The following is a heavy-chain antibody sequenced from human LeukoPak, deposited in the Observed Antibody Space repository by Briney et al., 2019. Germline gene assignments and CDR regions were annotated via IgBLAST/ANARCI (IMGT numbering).Heavy chain of an antibody. CDR3: AKGGYCSSTSCSSYGMDV. D-gene: IGHD2-2*01. Sequence: PGGSLRLSCAASGFTFDDYAMHWVRQAPGKGLEWVSGISWNSGSIGYADSVKGRFTISRDNAKNSLYLQMNSLRAEDTAVYYCAKGGYCSSTSCSSYGMDVWGQGTTVTVSS. V-gene: IGHV3-9*01. CDR2: ISWNSGSI. J-gene: IGHJ6*02. CDR1: GFTFDDYA.